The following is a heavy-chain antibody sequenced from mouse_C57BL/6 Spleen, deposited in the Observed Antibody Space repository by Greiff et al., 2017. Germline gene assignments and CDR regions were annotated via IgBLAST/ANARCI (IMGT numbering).Heavy chain of an antibody. CDR3: ARSGDYSHYCDY. V-gene: IGHV1-54*01. Sequence: QVQLQQSGAELVRPGTSVKVSCKASGYAFTNYLIEWVQQRPGQGLEWIGVINPGSGGTNYNEKFKGKATLTADKSSSTAYMQLSSLTSEDSAVYFCARSGDYSHYCDYWGQGTTLTVSS. D-gene: IGHD2-12*01. CDR1: GYAFTNYL. J-gene: IGHJ2*01. CDR2: INPGSGGT.